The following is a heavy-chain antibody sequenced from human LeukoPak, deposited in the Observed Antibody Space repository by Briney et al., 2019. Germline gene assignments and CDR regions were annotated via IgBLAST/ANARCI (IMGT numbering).Heavy chain of an antibody. CDR2: INPNSGGT. CDR3: ARADCSSTSCLNAFDI. Sequence: ASVKVSCKASGYTFTGYYMHWVRQAPGQGLEWMGRINPNSGGTNYAQKFQGRVTMTRDTSISTAYMELSRLRSDDTAVYYCARADCSSTSCLNAFDIWGHGTMVTVSS. J-gene: IGHJ3*02. V-gene: IGHV1-2*06. D-gene: IGHD2-2*01. CDR1: GYTFTGYY.